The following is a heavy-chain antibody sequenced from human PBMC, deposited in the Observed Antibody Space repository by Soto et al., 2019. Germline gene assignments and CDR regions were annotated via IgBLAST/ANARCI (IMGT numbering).Heavy chain of an antibody. D-gene: IGHD2-2*01. CDR2: ISAGNGIT. CDR1: GYSFSGYG. CDR3: ARGSSSWSLGTWAYYGMDV. V-gene: IGHV1-3*01. J-gene: IGHJ6*02. Sequence: QVQLVQSGAEVKQPGASVKVSCKASGYSFSGYGIHWVRQAPGQRPEWMGWISAGNGITKFSQQFQGRVAAIRDLAASTAYMEFRSLTSEDTAVYYCARGSSSWSLGTWAYYGMDVWGQGTTVFVSS.